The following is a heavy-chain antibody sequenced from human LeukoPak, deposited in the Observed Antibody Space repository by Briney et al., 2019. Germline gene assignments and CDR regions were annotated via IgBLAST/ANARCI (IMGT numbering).Heavy chain of an antibody. Sequence: PSETLSLTCTVSGGSISSGGYYWSWIRQHPGKGLEWIGYIYYSGSTYYNPSLKSRVTISVDTPKNQFSLKLSSVTAADTAVYYCARSREQQLPDYWGQGTLVTVSS. J-gene: IGHJ4*02. CDR1: GGSISSGGYY. V-gene: IGHV4-31*03. CDR2: IYYSGST. D-gene: IGHD6-13*01. CDR3: ARSREQQLPDY.